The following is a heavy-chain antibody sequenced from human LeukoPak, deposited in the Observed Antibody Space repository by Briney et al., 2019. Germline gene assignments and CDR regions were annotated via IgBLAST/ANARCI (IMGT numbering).Heavy chain of an antibody. D-gene: IGHD6-19*01. J-gene: IGHJ4*02. V-gene: IGHV3-30*18. CDR2: ISYDGSNK. Sequence: GGSLRLSCAASGFTFSSYGMHWVREAPGKGREWVAVISYDGSNKYYADSVKGRFTISRDNSKNTLYLQMNSLRAEDTAVYYCAKDRRSSGWYGGDYWGQGTLVTVSS. CDR1: GFTFSSYG. CDR3: AKDRRSSGWYGGDY.